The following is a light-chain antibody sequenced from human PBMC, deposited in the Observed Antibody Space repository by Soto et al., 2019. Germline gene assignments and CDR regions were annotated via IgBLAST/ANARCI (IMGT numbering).Light chain of an antibody. Sequence: QSALTQPASVSGSHGQSTTISCTGTSSDVGGYNYVSWYQHYPGTAPKLIIYEVSNRPSGVSNRFSGSKSGNTASLTISGLQAEDEGDYYCGSFTSSNTGVFGGGTKLTVL. CDR3: GSFTSSNTGV. CDR2: EVS. V-gene: IGLV2-14*01. CDR1: SSDVGGYNY. J-gene: IGLJ3*02.